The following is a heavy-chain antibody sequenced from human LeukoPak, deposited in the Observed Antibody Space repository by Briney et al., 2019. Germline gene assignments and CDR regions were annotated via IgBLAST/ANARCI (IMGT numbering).Heavy chain of an antibody. CDR2: IRSDGYHT. CDR1: GFIFDTHD. CDR3: AKPSGSGVDY. D-gene: IGHD1-26*01. J-gene: IGHJ4*02. Sequence: GGSLRLSCGASGFIFDTHDMHWVRQAPGKGLEWVAFIRSDGYHTYYADSVKGRFTITRDNSKNTLYLQMNSLRLEDMAVYYCAKPSGSGVDYWGRGTRVTVSS. V-gene: IGHV3-30*02.